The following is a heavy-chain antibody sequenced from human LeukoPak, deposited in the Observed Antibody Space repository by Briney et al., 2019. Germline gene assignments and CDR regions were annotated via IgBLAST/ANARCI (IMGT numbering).Heavy chain of an antibody. Sequence: GASVKVSCKASGYTFTGHYIHWVRQAPGQGLEWMGWINPNSGGTSYAQKFQGRVTMTRDKSINTAYMEPHRLKSDAAAVFYCARQMTSSFIWLAPWGQGTLVTVSS. J-gene: IGHJ5*02. V-gene: IGHV1-2*02. CDR2: INPNSGGT. CDR1: GYTFTGHY. D-gene: IGHD3-10*01. CDR3: ARQMTSSFIWLAP.